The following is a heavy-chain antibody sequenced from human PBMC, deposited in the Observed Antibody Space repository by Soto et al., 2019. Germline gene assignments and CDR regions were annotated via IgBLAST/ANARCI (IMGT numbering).Heavy chain of an antibody. CDR2: IYYSGST. D-gene: IGHD2-2*01. CDR3: ARDHRHRKYQLLGSYYYGMDV. J-gene: IGHJ6*02. CDR1: GGSISSGGYY. Sequence: SETLSLTCTVSGGSISSGGYYWSWIRQHPGKGLEWIGYIYYSGSTYYNPSLKSRVTISVDTSKNQFSLKLSSVTAADTAVYYCARDHRHRKYQLLGSYYYGMDVWGQGTTVTVSS. V-gene: IGHV4-31*03.